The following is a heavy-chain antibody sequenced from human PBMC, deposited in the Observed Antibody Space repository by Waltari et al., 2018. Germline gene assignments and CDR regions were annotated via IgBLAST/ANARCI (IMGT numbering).Heavy chain of an antibody. Sequence: QVQLVESGGGVVQPGKSMRLHCAAPGLTFSRFAMHWVRQAPGKGLEWVAITSYDGTNNYYTDSVKGRFNISRDNSKNTLYLQINALRHEDTAVYFCARDPATKWGVFYFDHWGQGTLVTVSS. CDR3: ARDPATKWGVFYFDH. CDR2: TSYDGTNN. V-gene: IGHV3-30*10. D-gene: IGHD7-27*01. CDR1: GLTFSRFA. J-gene: IGHJ4*02.